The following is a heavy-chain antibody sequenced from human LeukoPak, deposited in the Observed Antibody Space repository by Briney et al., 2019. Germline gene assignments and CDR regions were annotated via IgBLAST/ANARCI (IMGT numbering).Heavy chain of an antibody. Sequence: PSETLSLTCTVSGGSISSSSYYWGWIRQPPGKGLEWIGSIYYSGSTYYNPSLKSRVTISVDTSKNQFSLKLSSVTAADTAVYYCARHLHYVWGSYRQTWFDPWGQGTLVTVSS. V-gene: IGHV4-39*01. CDR3: ARHLHYVWGSYRQTWFDP. D-gene: IGHD3-16*02. J-gene: IGHJ5*02. CDR1: GGSISSSSYY. CDR2: IYYSGST.